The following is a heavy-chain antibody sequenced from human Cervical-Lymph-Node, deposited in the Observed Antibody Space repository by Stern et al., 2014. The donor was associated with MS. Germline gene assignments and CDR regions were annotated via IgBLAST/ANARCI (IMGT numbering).Heavy chain of an antibody. V-gene: IGHV4-61*02. J-gene: IGHJ6*02. Sequence: QLQLQESGPGLVKPSQTLSLTCTVSGGSISSGSYYWSWIRQPAGKGLEWIGRIYTSGSTNYNPSLKSRVTISVDTSKNQFSLKLGSVTAADTAVYYCARSRSSWSTYYYYYGMDVWGQGTTVTVSS. D-gene: IGHD6-13*01. CDR1: GGSISSGSYY. CDR3: ARSRSSWSTYYYYYGMDV. CDR2: IYTSGST.